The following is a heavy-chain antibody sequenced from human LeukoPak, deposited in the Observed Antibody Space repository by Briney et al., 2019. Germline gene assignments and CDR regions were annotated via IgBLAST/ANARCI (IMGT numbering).Heavy chain of an antibody. CDR2: ISSSSSTI. CDR1: GFTFNNYA. CDR3: ARDDNGSGSPLDY. V-gene: IGHV3-48*01. D-gene: IGHD3-10*01. J-gene: IGHJ4*02. Sequence: GGSLRLSCAASGFTFNNYAMSWVRQAPGKGLEWVSYISSSSSTIHYADSVKGRFTISRDNAKNSLYLQMNSLRAEDTAVYYCARDDNGSGSPLDYWGQGTLVTVSS.